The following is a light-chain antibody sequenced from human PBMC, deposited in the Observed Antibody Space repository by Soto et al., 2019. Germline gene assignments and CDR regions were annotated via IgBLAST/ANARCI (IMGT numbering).Light chain of an antibody. CDR3: QQYYSYPPT. Sequence: IWMTHSPALLSASTGDRVTITCLASQGISSYLAWYQQKPGKAPKLLIYAASTLQSGVPSRFSGSGSGTDFTLTISCLQSEDFATYYCQQYYSYPPTFGQGTKVDIK. CDR2: AAS. J-gene: IGKJ1*01. CDR1: QGISSY. V-gene: IGKV1-8*01.